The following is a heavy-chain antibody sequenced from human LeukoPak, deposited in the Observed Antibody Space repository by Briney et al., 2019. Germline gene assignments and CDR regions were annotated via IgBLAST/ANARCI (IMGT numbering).Heavy chain of an antibody. CDR2: ISGSGGST. J-gene: IGHJ4*02. CDR1: GFTFSSYA. D-gene: IGHD2-2*01. CDR3: AKLGGFSSTSCHFDY. V-gene: IGHV3-23*01. Sequence: GGSLRLSCAASGFTFSSYAMSWVRQAPGKGLEWVSAISGSGGSTYYADSVKGRFTISRDNSKNTLYLQMNSLRAEDTAVYYCAKLGGFSSTSCHFDYWGQGTLVTVSS.